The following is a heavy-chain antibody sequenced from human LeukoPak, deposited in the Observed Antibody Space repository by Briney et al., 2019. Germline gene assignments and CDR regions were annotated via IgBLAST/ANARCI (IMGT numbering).Heavy chain of an antibody. CDR2: IYSGGST. Sequence: GGSLRLSCAASGLTVSSNCMSWVRQAPGKGLEWVSLIYSGGSTYYADSVKGRLTISRDNSKNTLYLQMNSLRAEDTAVYYCARVTSDSSGWYHFDYWGQGTLVTVSS. D-gene: IGHD6-19*01. CDR1: GLTVSSNC. J-gene: IGHJ4*02. V-gene: IGHV3-53*01. CDR3: ARVTSDSSGWYHFDY.